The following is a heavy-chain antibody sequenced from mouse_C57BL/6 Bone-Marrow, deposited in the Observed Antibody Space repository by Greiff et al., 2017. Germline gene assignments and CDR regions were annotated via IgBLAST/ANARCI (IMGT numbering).Heavy chain of an antibody. CDR1: GFSLTSYG. CDR2: IWSGGST. CDR3: ARKDWYFDV. V-gene: IGHV2-2*01. J-gene: IGHJ1*03. Sequence: VMLVESGPGLVQPSQSLSITCTVSGFSLTSYGVHWVRQSPGKGLEWLGVIWSGGSTDYNAAFISRLSISKDNSKSQVFFKMNSLQADDTATYYCARKDWYFDVWGTGTTVTVSS.